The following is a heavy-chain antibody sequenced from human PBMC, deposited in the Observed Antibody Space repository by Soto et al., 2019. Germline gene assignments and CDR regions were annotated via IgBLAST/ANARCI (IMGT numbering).Heavy chain of an antibody. Sequence: ESGPTLVNPPQTLTLTCTFSGFSLSTSGVGVGWIRQPPGKALEWLALIYWDDDKRYSPSLKSRLTITKDTSKNQVVLTMTNMDPVDTATYYCAHSLIGYYYDSSGSNWFDPWGQGTLVTVSS. CDR3: AHSLIGYYYDSSGSNWFDP. D-gene: IGHD3-22*01. CDR1: GFSLSTSGVG. CDR2: IYWDDDK. V-gene: IGHV2-5*02. J-gene: IGHJ5*02.